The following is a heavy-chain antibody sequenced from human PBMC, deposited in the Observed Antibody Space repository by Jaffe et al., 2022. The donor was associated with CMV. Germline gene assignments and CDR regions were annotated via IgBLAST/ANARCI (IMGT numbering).Heavy chain of an antibody. CDR2: INPNSGGT. Sequence: QVQLVQSGAEVKKPGASVKVSCKASGYTFTGYYMHWVRQAPGQGLEWMGWINPNSGGTNYAQKFQGRVTMTRDTSISTAYMELSRLRSDDTAVYYCARAAPWTPSGSYIYYYYYYGMDVWGQGTTVTVSS. D-gene: IGHD1-26*01. J-gene: IGHJ6*02. V-gene: IGHV1-2*02. CDR1: GYTFTGYY. CDR3: ARAAPWTPSGSYIYYYYYYGMDV.